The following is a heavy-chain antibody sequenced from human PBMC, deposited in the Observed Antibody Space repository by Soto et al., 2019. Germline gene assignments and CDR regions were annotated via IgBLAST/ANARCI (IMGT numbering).Heavy chain of an antibody. Sequence: GESLKISCKGSGYSFTSYWISWVRQMPGKGLEWMGRIDPSDSYTNYSPYFQGHVTISADKSISTAYLQWNRLKASDTAMYYCASCPRGYCSSTSCRELGNYYGMDVWGQGTTVTVSS. CDR3: ASCPRGYCSSTSCRELGNYYGMDV. CDR1: GYSFTSYW. V-gene: IGHV5-10-1*01. D-gene: IGHD2-2*01. J-gene: IGHJ6*02. CDR2: IDPSDSYT.